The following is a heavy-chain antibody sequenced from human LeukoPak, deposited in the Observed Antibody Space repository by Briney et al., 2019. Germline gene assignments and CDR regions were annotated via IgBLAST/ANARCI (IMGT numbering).Heavy chain of an antibody. J-gene: IGHJ4*02. Sequence: ASVKVSCKASGYTFTGYYMHWVRQAPGQGLEWMGRINPNSGGTNYAQKFQGRVTMTRDTSISTAYMELSRLSSDDTAVYYCARTLTYYYDSSGYLLRAQNDYWGQGTLVTVSS. CDR3: ARTLTYYYDSSGYLLRAQNDY. D-gene: IGHD3-22*01. CDR2: INPNSGGT. V-gene: IGHV1-2*06. CDR1: GYTFTGYY.